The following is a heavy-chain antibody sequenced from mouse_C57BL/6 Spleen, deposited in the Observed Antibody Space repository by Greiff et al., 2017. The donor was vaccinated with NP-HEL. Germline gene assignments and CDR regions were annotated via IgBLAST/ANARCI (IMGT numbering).Heavy chain of an antibody. CDR3: ARDYYDYDAYAMDY. V-gene: IGHV1-64*01. Sequence: QVHVKQSGAELVKPGASVKLSCKASGYTFTSYWMHWVKQRPGQGLEWIGMIHPNSGSTNYNEKFKSKATLTVDKSSSTAYMQLSSLTSEDSAVYYCARDYYDYDAYAMDYWGQGTSVTVSS. CDR1: GYTFTSYW. CDR2: IHPNSGST. D-gene: IGHD2-4*01. J-gene: IGHJ4*01.